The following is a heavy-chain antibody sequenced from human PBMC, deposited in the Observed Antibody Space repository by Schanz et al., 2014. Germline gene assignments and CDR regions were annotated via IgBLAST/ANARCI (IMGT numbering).Heavy chain of an antibody. D-gene: IGHD3-22*01. V-gene: IGHV3-21*01. J-gene: IGHJ4*02. CDR1: GFNFSSYS. CDR3: AKDRSWDYDSSGYFDY. Sequence: EEQLVESGGGLVKPGGSLRLSCAASGFNFSSYSLNWVRQAPGKGLEWVSSISYGTSYIYYAESVKGRFTISRDNAKNSLYLQMNGLRAEDTAVYYCAKDRSWDYDSSGYFDYWGQGTLXTVSS. CDR2: ISYGTSYI.